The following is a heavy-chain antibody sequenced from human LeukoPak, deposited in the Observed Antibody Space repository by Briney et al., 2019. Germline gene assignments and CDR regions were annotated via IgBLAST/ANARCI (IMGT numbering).Heavy chain of an antibody. CDR3: TTDMNGGGLCTSTNCYIWGVDY. CDR1: GFTLSKAW. D-gene: IGHD2-2*01. J-gene: IGHJ4*02. V-gene: IGHV3-15*01. Sequence: GGSLRLSCAASGFTLSKAWMNWVRQAPGKGLEWVGRIISTIDGGTTNYAAPVKGRFTISRDDSTNTLYLQMNSLKTEDTGVYYCTTDMNGGGLCTSTNCYIWGVDYWGQGTLVTVSS. CDR2: IISTIDGGTT.